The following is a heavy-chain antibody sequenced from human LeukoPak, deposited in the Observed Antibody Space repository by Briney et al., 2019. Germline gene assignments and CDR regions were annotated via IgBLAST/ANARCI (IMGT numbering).Heavy chain of an antibody. J-gene: IGHJ4*02. D-gene: IGHD1-14*01. CDR3: ARGVEPLAANTLAY. CDR1: GFTVITND. Sequence: PGGSLGLSCAASGFTVITNDMTWVRQAPGKGLEWVSVLYSDGNTKYADSVQGRFTISRDNSKNTLCLEMNSLSPDDTAVYYCARGVEPLAANTLAYWGQGTLVTVSS. V-gene: IGHV3-53*01. CDR2: LYSDGNT.